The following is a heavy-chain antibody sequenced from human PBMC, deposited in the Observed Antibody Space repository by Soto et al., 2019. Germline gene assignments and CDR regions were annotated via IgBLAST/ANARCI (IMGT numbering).Heavy chain of an antibody. CDR2: ISSTTNYI. CDR1: GFTFSRYS. CDR3: ARGPYPPTSQSTIFGVVINQATRRNWFDP. D-gene: IGHD3-3*01. V-gene: IGHV3-21*06. J-gene: IGHJ5*02. Sequence: PGGSLRLSCAASGFTFSRYSMNWVRQAPGKGLEWVSSISSTTNYIYYGDSMKGRFTISRDNAKNSLYLEMNSLTAEDTAVYYCARGPYPPTSQSTIFGVVINQATRRNWFDPWGQGTRVTVSS.